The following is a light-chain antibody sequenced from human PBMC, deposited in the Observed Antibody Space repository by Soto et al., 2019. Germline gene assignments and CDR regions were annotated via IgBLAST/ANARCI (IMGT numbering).Light chain of an antibody. Sequence: DIVLTQPPGTLSLSPGERATLSCRASQSISSSYLAWYQQKPGQAPRLLIHGVSTRATGIPDRFSGSGSGTDFTLTISRLEPEDFAVYYCQQYVASPYIFGQGTKLEIK. CDR1: QSISSSY. CDR3: QQYVASPYI. J-gene: IGKJ2*01. V-gene: IGKV3-20*01. CDR2: GVS.